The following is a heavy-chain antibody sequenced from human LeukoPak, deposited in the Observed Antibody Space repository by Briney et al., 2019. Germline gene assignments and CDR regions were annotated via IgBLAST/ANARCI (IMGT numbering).Heavy chain of an antibody. V-gene: IGHV4-59*12. D-gene: IGHD5-18*01. J-gene: IGHJ3*02. CDR1: GGSISGYY. CDR3: ARVKTGYSYGYKIDAFDI. CDR2: IYYTGNP. Sequence: SETLSLTCTVSGGSISGYYWSWIRQPPGKRLEWIGFIYYTGNPNYNPSLNSRVTISVDTSRNQFSLKLSSVTAADTAVYYCARVKTGYSYGYKIDAFDIWGQGTMVTVSS.